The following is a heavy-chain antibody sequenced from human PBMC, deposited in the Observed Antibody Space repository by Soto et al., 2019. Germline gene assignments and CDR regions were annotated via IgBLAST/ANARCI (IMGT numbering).Heavy chain of an antibody. CDR1: GGTFSSYA. Sequence: QVQLVQSGAEVKKPGSSVKVSCKASGGTFSSYAISWVRQAPGQGLEWMGGIIPIFGTANYAQKFQGRVTISADESTSTAYMELSSLRSEDTAVYYCASWGYWSSTSCPQNDAFDIWGQGTMVTVSS. CDR2: IIPIFGTA. CDR3: ASWGYWSSTSCPQNDAFDI. D-gene: IGHD2-2*01. J-gene: IGHJ3*02. V-gene: IGHV1-69*01.